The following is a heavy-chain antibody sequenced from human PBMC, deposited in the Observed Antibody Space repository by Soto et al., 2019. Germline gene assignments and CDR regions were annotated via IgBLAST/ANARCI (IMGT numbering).Heavy chain of an antibody. D-gene: IGHD2-2*01. Sequence: QVQLVQSGAEVKQPGASVKISCTSSGYMFANYFFQWVRLAPGQGLQWIGIYNPTFGSTGTAQTCQGRVIMTTDTSPNSVSIEVSSLRPEETGVYFCARGGSVVLVPEDKNVDQYGMDRWRQGTTVIVS. CDR3: ARGGSVVLVPEDKNVDQYGMDR. CDR2: YNPTFGST. CDR1: GYMFANYF. V-gene: IGHV1-46*01. J-gene: IGHJ6*02.